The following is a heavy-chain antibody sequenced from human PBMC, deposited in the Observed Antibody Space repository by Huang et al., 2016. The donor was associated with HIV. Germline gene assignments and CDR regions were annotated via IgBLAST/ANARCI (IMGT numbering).Heavy chain of an antibody. V-gene: IGHV4-34*01. CDR2: INHSGST. J-gene: IGHJ3*02. CDR3: ARERMMSWLDDHDAFDI. D-gene: IGHD1-1*01. Sequence: QVQLQQWGAGLLKPSETLSLTCAVYGGSFSGYYWSWIRQSPGKGLEWIGEINHSGSTNYHPSLKSRLTISVDTSKNQFSLKLSSVTAADTAVYYWARERMMSWLDDHDAFDIWGQGTMVTVSS. CDR1: GGSFSGYY.